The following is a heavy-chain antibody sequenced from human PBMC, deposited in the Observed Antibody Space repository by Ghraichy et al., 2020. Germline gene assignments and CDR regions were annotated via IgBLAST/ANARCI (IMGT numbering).Heavy chain of an antibody. CDR3: ARDGRVVVVVAATWVNSLGMDV. V-gene: IGHV1-18*01. Sequence: ASVKVSCKASGYTFTSYGISWVRQAPGQGLEWMGWISAYNGNTNYAQKLQGRVTMTTDTSTSTAYMELRSLRSDDTAVYYCARDGRVVVVVAATWVNSLGMDVWGQGTTVTVSS. CDR2: ISAYNGNT. CDR1: GYTFTSYG. D-gene: IGHD2-15*01. J-gene: IGHJ6*02.